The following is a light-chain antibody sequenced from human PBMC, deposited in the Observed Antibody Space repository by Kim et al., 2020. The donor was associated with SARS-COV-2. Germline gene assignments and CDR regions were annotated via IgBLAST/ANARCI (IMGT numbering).Light chain of an antibody. CDR1: SSDVGGYNY. CDR3: CSYAGSPV. J-gene: IGLJ2*01. CDR2: DVS. Sequence: QSALTQPRSVSGSPGQSVTISCTGTSSDVGGYNYVSWYQQHPGKAPKLMIYDVSKRPSGVPDRFSGSKSGNTASLTVSGLQAEDEADYYCCSYAGSPVFGGGTQLTV. V-gene: IGLV2-11*01.